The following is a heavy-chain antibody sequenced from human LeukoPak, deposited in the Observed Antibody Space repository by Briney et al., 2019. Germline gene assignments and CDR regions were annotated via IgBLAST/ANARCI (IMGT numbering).Heavy chain of an antibody. V-gene: IGHV3-21*01. CDR2: ISSSSSYI. CDR1: GFTFSSYS. CDR3: AKESDNCGADCYALNDC. D-gene: IGHD2-21*02. J-gene: IGHJ4*02. Sequence: GGSLRLSCAASGFTFSSYSMNWVRQAPGKGLEWVSSISSSSSYIYYADSVKGRFTISRDNAKNSLYLQMNSLRAEDTAIYYCAKESDNCGADCYALNDCWGQGTLVTVSS.